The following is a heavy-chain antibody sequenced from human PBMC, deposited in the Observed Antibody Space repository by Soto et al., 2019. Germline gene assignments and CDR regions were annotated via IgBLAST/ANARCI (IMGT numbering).Heavy chain of an antibody. CDR2: VYNGNT. J-gene: IGHJ5*02. CDR1: GGSISGYY. CDR3: ARGDPYNWFDP. D-gene: IGHD1-26*01. Sequence: PSETLSLTCTISGGSISGYYWTWIRQSPGKGLEYIGYVYNGNTNYNPSLNSRVTISVDTSKNQFSLKLSSVTAADTAVYYCARGDPYNWFDPWGQGTLVTVSS. V-gene: IGHV4-59*08.